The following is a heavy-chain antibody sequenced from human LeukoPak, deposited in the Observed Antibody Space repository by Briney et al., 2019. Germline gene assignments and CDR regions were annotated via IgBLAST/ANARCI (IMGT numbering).Heavy chain of an antibody. Sequence: GALTLTCSGSGFTVNNTRWRRDPQAPGKGLEGGGRIKNKTDGGTTDYAAPVKGRFTISRDDSKNTLYLQMNSLKTEDTAVYYCTTNFSSGWYEEYFQHWGQGTLVTVSS. D-gene: IGHD6-19*01. CDR2: IKNKTDGGTT. CDR1: GFTVNNTR. V-gene: IGHV3-15*01. J-gene: IGHJ1*01. CDR3: TTNFSSGWYEEYFQH.